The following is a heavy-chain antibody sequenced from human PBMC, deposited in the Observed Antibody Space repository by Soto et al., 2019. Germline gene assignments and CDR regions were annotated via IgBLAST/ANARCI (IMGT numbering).Heavy chain of an antibody. CDR2: IYFSGNT. Sequence: QVQLQQSGPGLVKPSQTLSLTCTVSGGSINTGGYYWSWIRQHPGKGLEWIGYIYFSGNTYYNPSLKSRVTISVDKSKSQFSLKLSAVTAADTAVYYCARDHGNAFDIWDQGTMVTVSS. CDR1: GGSINTGGYY. J-gene: IGHJ3*02. V-gene: IGHV4-31*03. CDR3: ARDHGNAFDI.